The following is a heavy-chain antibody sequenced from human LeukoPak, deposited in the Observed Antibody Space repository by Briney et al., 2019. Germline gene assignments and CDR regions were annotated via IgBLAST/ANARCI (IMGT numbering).Heavy chain of an antibody. CDR2: ISSTGIYL. CDR3: AREMSGSGKNY. V-gene: IGHV3-21*01. CDR1: GFTFSRYA. D-gene: IGHD3-10*01. J-gene: IGHJ4*02. Sequence: GGSLRLSCAASGFTFSRYAMNWVRQAPGKGLEWVSSISSTGIYLDYADSVKGRCSISRDNAKNSLYLHLNSLRAGDTAVYYCAREMSGSGKNYWGKGTLVAASS.